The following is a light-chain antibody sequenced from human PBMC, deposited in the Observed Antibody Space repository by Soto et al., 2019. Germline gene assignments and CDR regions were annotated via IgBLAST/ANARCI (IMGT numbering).Light chain of an antibody. CDR3: TKYINSLWT. CDR1: QSVSSY. Sequence: IVMPQSVATLSVSTGERATLSCRASQSVSSYLAWYQQKPGQAPRLLIFGASTRAPGVPARFSGSGSETEFTLTISSLQSEVFLNDTSTKYINSLWTF. CDR2: GAS. J-gene: IGKJ1*01. V-gene: IGKV3-15*01.